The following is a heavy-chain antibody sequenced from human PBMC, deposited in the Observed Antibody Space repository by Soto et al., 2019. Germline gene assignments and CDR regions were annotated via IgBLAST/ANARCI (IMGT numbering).Heavy chain of an antibody. Sequence: ASVKVSCKASGYTFTSYGISWVRQAPGQGLEWMGWISAYNGNTNYAQKLQGRVTMTTDTSTSTAYMELRSLRSDDTAMYYCARLNDFWSGYYLGWFDPWGQGTLVTVSS. J-gene: IGHJ5*02. CDR3: ARLNDFWSGYYLGWFDP. CDR2: ISAYNGNT. V-gene: IGHV1-18*01. D-gene: IGHD3-3*01. CDR1: GYTFTSYG.